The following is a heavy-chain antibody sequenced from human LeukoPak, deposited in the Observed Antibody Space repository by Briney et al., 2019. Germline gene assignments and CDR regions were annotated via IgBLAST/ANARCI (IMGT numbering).Heavy chain of an antibody. CDR3: ARTVEMATIDV. CDR2: ISSSGSTI. CDR1: GFTFSDYY. Sequence: GGSLRLSCAASGFTFSDYYMSWIRQALGKGLEWVSYISSSGSTIYYADSVKGRFTISRDNAKNSLYLQMNSLRAEDTAVYYCARTVEMATIDVWGQGTMVTVSS. D-gene: IGHD5-24*01. J-gene: IGHJ3*01. V-gene: IGHV3-11*01.